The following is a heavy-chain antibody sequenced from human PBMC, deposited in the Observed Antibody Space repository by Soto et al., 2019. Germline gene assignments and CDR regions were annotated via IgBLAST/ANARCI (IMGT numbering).Heavy chain of an antibody. J-gene: IGHJ5*02. CDR3: AKEFSGYDYNWFDP. D-gene: IGHD5-12*01. CDR1: GFTVSSNY. Sequence: QPGGSLRLSCAASGFTVSSNYMSWVRQAPGKGLEWVSVISGSGGSTYYADSVKGRFTISRDNSKNTLYLQMNSLRAEDTAVYYCAKEFSGYDYNWFDPWGQGTLVTVSS. CDR2: ISGSGGST. V-gene: IGHV3-23*01.